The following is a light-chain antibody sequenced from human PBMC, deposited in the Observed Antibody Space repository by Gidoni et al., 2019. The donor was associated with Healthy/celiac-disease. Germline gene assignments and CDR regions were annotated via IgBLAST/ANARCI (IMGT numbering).Light chain of an antibody. J-gene: IGKJ2*01. Sequence: DIVMTQSPEYLAVSLGERATINCKSSQSVLYSSNSKNYLAWYQQKPGQPPKLLIYWASTRESGVPDRFSGSGSGTDFTLTISSLQAEDVAVYYCHQYYSTPYTFGQGTKLEIK. CDR2: WAS. CDR1: QSVLYSSNSKNY. V-gene: IGKV4-1*01. CDR3: HQYYSTPYT.